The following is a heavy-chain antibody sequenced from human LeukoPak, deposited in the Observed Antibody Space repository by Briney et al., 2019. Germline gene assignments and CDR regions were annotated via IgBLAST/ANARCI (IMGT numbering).Heavy chain of an antibody. Sequence: GGSLRLSCAASGFTFSRYSINWVRQAPGKGLEWVSSISGGSDYIYYADSVKGRFTISRDNAKNSLYLQMNSLRAEDTAVYYCARDLLWFGELTYGMDVWGQGTTVTVSS. CDR1: GFTFSRYS. D-gene: IGHD3-10*01. J-gene: IGHJ6*02. V-gene: IGHV3-21*04. CDR3: ARDLLWFGELTYGMDV. CDR2: ISGGSDYI.